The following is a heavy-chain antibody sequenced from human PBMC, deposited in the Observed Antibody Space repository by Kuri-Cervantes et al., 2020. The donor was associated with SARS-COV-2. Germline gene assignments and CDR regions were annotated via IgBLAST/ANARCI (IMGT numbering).Heavy chain of an antibody. J-gene: IGHJ3*02. D-gene: IGHD2-21*02. CDR3: ARGGFCGGDCSKGAFDI. Sequence: ASVKVSCKASGYTFTSYGISWVRQAPGQGLEWMGWISAYNGNTNYAQKLQGRVTMTTDTSTSTAYMELRSLRSDDTAVYYCARGGFCGGDCSKGAFDIWGQGKMVTVSS. CDR2: ISAYNGNT. CDR1: GYTFTSYG. V-gene: IGHV1-18*01.